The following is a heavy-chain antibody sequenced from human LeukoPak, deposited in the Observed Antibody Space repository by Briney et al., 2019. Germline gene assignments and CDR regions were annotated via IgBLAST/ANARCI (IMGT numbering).Heavy chain of an antibody. CDR2: IYYSGST. CDR1: GYSISSDYY. Sequence: SETLSLTCAVSGYSISSDYYWSWIRQPPGKGLEWIGYIYYSGSTYYNPSLKSRVTISVDTSKNQFSLKLSSVTAADTAVYYCARGRYSGSFRLDYWGQGTLVTVSS. J-gene: IGHJ4*02. D-gene: IGHD1-26*01. V-gene: IGHV4-30-4*08. CDR3: ARGRYSGSFRLDY.